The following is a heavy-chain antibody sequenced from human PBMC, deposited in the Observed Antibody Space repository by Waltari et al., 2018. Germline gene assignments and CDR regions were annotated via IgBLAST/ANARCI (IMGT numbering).Heavy chain of an antibody. D-gene: IGHD3-16*01. CDR3: AKTELNYFYDLSGSVDFDY. V-gene: IGHV1-2*06. J-gene: IGHJ4*02. Sequence: QVQLVQSGPEVKKPGASVKVSCKASGYTFRDYFVHWVRQAPGRGLEWMGLNNPATGDSNYAQKITGRVTMTRDASMNTAYMELSRRMSDDTAVYYCAKTELNYFYDLSGSVDFDYWGQGTLITVSS. CDR1: GYTFRDYF. CDR2: NNPATGDS.